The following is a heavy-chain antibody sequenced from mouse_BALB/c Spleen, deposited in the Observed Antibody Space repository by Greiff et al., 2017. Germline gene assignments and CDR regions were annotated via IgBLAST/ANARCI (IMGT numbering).Heavy chain of an antibody. Sequence: QVQLQQSGPGLVAPSQSLSITCTVSGFSLTGYGVNWVRQPPGKGLEWLGMIWGDGSTDYNSALKSRLSISKDNSKSQVFLKMNSLQTDDTARYYCARDAPYYYGSSYPMDYWGQGTSVTVSS. J-gene: IGHJ4*01. CDR2: IWGDGST. D-gene: IGHD1-1*01. CDR1: GFSLTGYG. CDR3: ARDAPYYYGSSYPMDY. V-gene: IGHV2-6-7*01.